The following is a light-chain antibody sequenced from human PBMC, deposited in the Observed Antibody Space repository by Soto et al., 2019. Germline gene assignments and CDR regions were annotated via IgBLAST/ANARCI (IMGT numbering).Light chain of an antibody. J-gene: IGLJ1*01. V-gene: IGLV1-40*01. CDR3: QSYDSSLRGSI. CDR1: TSNIGAGYD. Sequence: QSVLTQPPSVSRAPGQRVTISCTGSTSNIGAGYDVHWYQQVPGKAPKVLIYGNSNRPSGVPDRFSGSKSGTSASLAITGLQAEDEADYYCQSYDSSLRGSIFGSGTKVTVL. CDR2: GNS.